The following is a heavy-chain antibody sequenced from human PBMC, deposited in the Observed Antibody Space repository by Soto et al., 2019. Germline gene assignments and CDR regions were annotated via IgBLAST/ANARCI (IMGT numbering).Heavy chain of an antibody. CDR1: GYTFTSYY. V-gene: IGHV1-46*01. CDR3: FVSRYYYYYGMDV. J-gene: IGHJ6*02. D-gene: IGHD3-10*01. CDR2: INPNTGST. Sequence: ASVKVSCKASGYTFTSYYIHWVRQAPGQGLEWMGIINPNTGSTSSTQRFRGRLTIDRDTSTSTVYMELSSLGSEDTAVYYWFVSRYYYYYGMDVWGQGTTVTVSS.